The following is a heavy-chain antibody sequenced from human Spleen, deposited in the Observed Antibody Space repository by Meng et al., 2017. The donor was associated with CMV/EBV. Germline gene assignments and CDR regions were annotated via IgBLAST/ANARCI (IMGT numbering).Heavy chain of an antibody. D-gene: IGHD5-18*01. CDR1: GFTFNSYG. J-gene: IGHJ6*02. Sequence: GESLKISCAASGFTFNSYGMYWVRQAPGKGLEWVAFILYDGSNKYYADSVKGRITISRDNSKSTLYLQMNSLRAEDTAVYYCAKEILLGYSSYYYGMDVWGQGTTVTVSS. CDR2: ILYDGSNK. V-gene: IGHV3-30*02. CDR3: AKEILLGYSSYYYGMDV.